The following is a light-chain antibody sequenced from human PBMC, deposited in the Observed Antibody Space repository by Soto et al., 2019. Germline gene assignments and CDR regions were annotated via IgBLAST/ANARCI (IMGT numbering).Light chain of an antibody. V-gene: IGKV3-15*01. CDR2: GAS. J-gene: IGKJ4*01. CDR3: QQYTSWPLT. CDR1: QSVSSN. Sequence: EIGMTQSPATLSVSPGERATLSCRASQSVSSNLAWYQQKPGQAPRLIIYGASTRATGIPARFSGSGSGTESNLIITVLPYEEYAAYYCQQYTSWPLTFDRGTKVAIK.